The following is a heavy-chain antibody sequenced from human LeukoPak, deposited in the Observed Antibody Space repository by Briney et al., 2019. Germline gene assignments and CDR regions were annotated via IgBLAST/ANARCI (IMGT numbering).Heavy chain of an antibody. CDR3: ARVPFVGSTYYFDY. D-gene: IGHD1-26*01. CDR1: GGSLSSGGYY. Sequence: SETLSLTCTVSGGSLSSGGYYWSWIRQHPGKGLEWIGYIYYSGSAYYNPSLKSRLTISVDTSKNQFSLKLSSVTAADTAVYYCARVPFVGSTYYFDYWGQGTLVTVSS. J-gene: IGHJ4*02. CDR2: IYYSGSA. V-gene: IGHV4-31*03.